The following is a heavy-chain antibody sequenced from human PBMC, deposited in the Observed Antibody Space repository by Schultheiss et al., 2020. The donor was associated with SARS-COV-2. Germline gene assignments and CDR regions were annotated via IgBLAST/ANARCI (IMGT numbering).Heavy chain of an antibody. V-gene: IGHV4-31*03. Sequence: SETLSLTCTVAGGSISRSGYYWGWIRQSPGKGLEWIGYIYYSGSTYYNPSLKSRVAISVDTSENQFSLKLSSVSAADTAVYYCARGFHYDSSGGFDHWGQGTLVTVSS. D-gene: IGHD3-22*01. CDR1: GGSISRSGYY. CDR2: IYYSGST. CDR3: ARGFHYDSSGGFDH. J-gene: IGHJ4*02.